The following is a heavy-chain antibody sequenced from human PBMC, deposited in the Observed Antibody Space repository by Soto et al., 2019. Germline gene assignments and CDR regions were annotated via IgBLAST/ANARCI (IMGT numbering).Heavy chain of an antibody. CDR1: GFTFASYG. CDR3: AKVYIGTVMVWGFDS. V-gene: IGHV3-23*01. CDR2: ISGSGDAT. J-gene: IGHJ4*02. D-gene: IGHD3-10*01. Sequence: EVQLLESGGVLVHPGGSLRLSCAASGFTFASYGMSWVRQAPGKGLEWVSTISGSGDATYYADSMRGRFTISRDNSNNTLYLQINSLRAEETALYSGAKVYIGTVMVWGFDSWGQGTLVTVSP.